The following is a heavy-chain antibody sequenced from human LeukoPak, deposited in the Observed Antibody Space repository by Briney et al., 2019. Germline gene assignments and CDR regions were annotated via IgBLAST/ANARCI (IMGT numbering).Heavy chain of an antibody. CDR1: GGSISSGSYY. J-gene: IGHJ6*03. Sequence: SQTLSLTCTVSGGSISSGSYYWSWIRQPAGKGLEWIGRIYTSWSTNYNPSLKSRVTISVDTSKNQFSLKLSSVTAADTAVYYCARASAAAGDYYYYYMDVWGKGTTVTVSS. D-gene: IGHD6-13*01. CDR3: ARASAAAGDYYYYYMDV. V-gene: IGHV4-61*02. CDR2: IYTSWST.